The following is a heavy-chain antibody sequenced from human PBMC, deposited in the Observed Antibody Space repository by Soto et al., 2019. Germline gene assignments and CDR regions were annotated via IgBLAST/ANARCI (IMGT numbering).Heavy chain of an antibody. D-gene: IGHD4-4*01. CDR3: ARFSHLQDSFDI. Sequence: ASVKVSCKASGYTFTIYYIHWVRQAPGQGLEWMGIINPSGGNTNYAQNFQGRVTMTRDTSTTTVYMELSTLRSEDTAMYYCARFSHLQDSFDIWGQGTMVTVSS. V-gene: IGHV1-46*01. CDR1: GYTFTIYY. J-gene: IGHJ3*02. CDR2: INPSGGNT.